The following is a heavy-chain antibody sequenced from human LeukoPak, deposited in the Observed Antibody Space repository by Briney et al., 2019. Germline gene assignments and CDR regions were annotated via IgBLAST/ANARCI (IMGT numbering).Heavy chain of an antibody. Sequence: GGSLRLSCAASGFSVSDSDMSWIRQAPGKGLEWISYIIESGGSTYYADSVTGRFTISRDNAKNSLYLQMDSLRDEDTAVYYCGSQVETFYMDVWGKGTTVTVSS. CDR1: GFSVSDSD. CDR3: GSQVETFYMDV. CDR2: IIESGGST. V-gene: IGHV3-11*04. J-gene: IGHJ6*03. D-gene: IGHD5-24*01.